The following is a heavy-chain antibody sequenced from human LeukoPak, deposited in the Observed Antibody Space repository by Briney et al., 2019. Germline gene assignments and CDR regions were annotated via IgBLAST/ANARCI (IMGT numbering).Heavy chain of an antibody. Sequence: ASVKVSCKASGYTFTSYGISWVRQAPGQGLEWMGWISAYNGNTNYAQKLQGRVTMTTDTSTSTAYMELRSLRSDDTAVYYCARTYGSGSYYHSDAFDIWGQGTMVTVSS. CDR2: ISAYNGNT. D-gene: IGHD3-10*01. V-gene: IGHV1-18*01. J-gene: IGHJ3*02. CDR1: GYTFTSYG. CDR3: ARTYGSGSYYHSDAFDI.